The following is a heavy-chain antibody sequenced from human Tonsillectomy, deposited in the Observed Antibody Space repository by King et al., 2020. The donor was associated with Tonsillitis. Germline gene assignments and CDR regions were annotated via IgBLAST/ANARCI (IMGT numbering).Heavy chain of an antibody. D-gene: IGHD3-10*01. CDR3: VQGSTSYDPWGVLALGPKEPTNRGIYFEN. CDR2: TSCSGTVT. CDR1: GFTCRNFA. Sequence: VQLVESGGGLVQPGGSLRLSCGASGFTCRNFAMAWVRQVPGKGLEWVSITSCSGTVTRYADSVQGRFTISRHNHRGIVYLDMHGRRVEDTTIYYCVQGSTSYDPWGVLALGPKEPTNRGIYFENWGQGTQVSVSS. V-gene: IGHV3-23*05. J-gene: IGHJ4*02.